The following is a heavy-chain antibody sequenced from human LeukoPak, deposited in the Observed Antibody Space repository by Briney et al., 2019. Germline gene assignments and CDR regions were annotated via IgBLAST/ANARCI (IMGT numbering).Heavy chain of an antibody. Sequence: SETLSLTCAVYGGSFSGYYWSWIRQPPGKGLEWIGEINRSASTNYNPSLKSRVTISVDTSKNQFSLKLSSVTAADTAVYYCARKLVGALPLARRNWFDPWGQGTLVTVSS. CDR3: ARKLVGALPLARRNWFDP. J-gene: IGHJ5*02. CDR2: INRSAST. D-gene: IGHD1-1*01. V-gene: IGHV4-34*01. CDR1: GGSFSGYY.